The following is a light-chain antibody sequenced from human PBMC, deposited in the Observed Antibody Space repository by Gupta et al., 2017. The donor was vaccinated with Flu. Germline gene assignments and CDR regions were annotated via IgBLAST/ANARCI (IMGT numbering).Light chain of an antibody. V-gene: IGLV3-21*03. Sequence: STVLTQPPPLPVAQETTARVTGGGNNIGSKGVSWYQQRPDQPPVLVVFDDVGRPSGIPERFSGSNSENTATLTSSRVEAGDEADYYCQVGDSTNDHRVFGAGTKLTVL. CDR2: DDV. CDR1: NIGSKG. CDR3: QVGDSTNDHRV. J-gene: IGLJ1*01.